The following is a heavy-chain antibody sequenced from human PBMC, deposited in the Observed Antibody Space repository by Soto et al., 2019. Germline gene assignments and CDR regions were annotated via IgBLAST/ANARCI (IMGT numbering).Heavy chain of an antibody. CDR2: IYHSGST. J-gene: IGHJ4*02. V-gene: IGHV4-30-2*01. D-gene: IGHD6-19*01. Sequence: HLQLQESGSGLVKPSQTLSLTCAVSGGYIVSGGYSWSWIRQPPGKGLEYIGHIYHSGSTYYNPSLKSRVTISVDRSKNQFSLKLSSMTAADTAVYYCARVAGSGWYDGWGQGTLVTVSS. CDR1: GGYIVSGGYS. CDR3: ARVAGSGWYDG.